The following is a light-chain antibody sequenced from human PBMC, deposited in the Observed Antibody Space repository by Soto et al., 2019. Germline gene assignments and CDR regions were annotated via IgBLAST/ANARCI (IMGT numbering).Light chain of an antibody. CDR3: RQCYDDPT. CDR2: VAS. V-gene: IGKV1-39*01. CDR1: QSFDSY. J-gene: IGKJ3*01. Sequence: IQMTQSPSSLSASVGDRVTITCRASQSFDSYLNWYQQKPGKAPSHLIYVASSLQSGVPSRFSGSGSGTEFTLPISSLKTEDVATYYFRQCYDDPTFRPGTRVEIK.